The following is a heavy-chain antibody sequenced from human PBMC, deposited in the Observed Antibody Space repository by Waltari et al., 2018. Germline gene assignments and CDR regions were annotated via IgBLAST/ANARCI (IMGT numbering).Heavy chain of an antibody. CDR3: ARDHDSSGYSLDAFDI. D-gene: IGHD3-22*01. V-gene: IGHV1-69*01. CDR1: GGTFSSYA. Sequence: QVQLVQSGAEVKKPGSSVKVSCKASGGTFSSYAISWVRQAPGQGLEWMGGISPSLGTANYAQKFQGRVTITADESTSTAYMELSSLRSEDTAVYYCARDHDSSGYSLDAFDIWGQGTMVTVSS. J-gene: IGHJ3*02. CDR2: ISPSLGTA.